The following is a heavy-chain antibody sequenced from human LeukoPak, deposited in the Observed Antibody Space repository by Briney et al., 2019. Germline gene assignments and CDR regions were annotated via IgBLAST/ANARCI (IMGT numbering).Heavy chain of an antibody. CDR1: GGSISSYY. V-gene: IGHV4-59*01. D-gene: IGHD6-6*01. J-gene: IGHJ3*02. Sequence: SETLSLTCTVSGGSISSYYWSWIRQPPGKGLEWIGYIYYSGSTNYNPSLKSRVTISVDTSKNQFSLKLSSVTAADTAVYYCARVDSSSSVYAFDIWGQGTMVTVSS. CDR2: IYYSGST. CDR3: ARVDSSSSVYAFDI.